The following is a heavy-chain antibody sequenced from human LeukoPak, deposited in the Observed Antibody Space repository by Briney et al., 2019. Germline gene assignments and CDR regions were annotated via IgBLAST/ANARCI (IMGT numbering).Heavy chain of an antibody. J-gene: IGHJ3*02. V-gene: IGHV4-4*07. D-gene: IGHD6-13*01. CDR3: ARDWGSSSWYSDAFDI. CDR1: GGSISSYY. CDR2: IYTSGST. Sequence: SETLSLTCTVSGGSISSYYWSWIRQPAGKGLEWIGRIYTSGSTNYNPSLKSRVTMSVDTSKNQFSLKLSSVTAADTAVYYCARDWGSSSWYSDAFDIWGQGSMVTVSS.